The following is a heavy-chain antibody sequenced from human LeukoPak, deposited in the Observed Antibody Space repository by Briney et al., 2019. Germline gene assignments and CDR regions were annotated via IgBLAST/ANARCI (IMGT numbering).Heavy chain of an antibody. CDR2: ISTYNGNT. D-gene: IGHD1-26*01. J-gene: IGHJ4*02. CDR1: GYTFTCYV. V-gene: IGHV1-18*01. Sequence: GASVTVSFTSSGYTFTCYVFSWVRQAPGQGLGGMGWISTYNGNTNYAQKLQGRVSMTTDTSTSTAYMELRSLRSDDTAVYYCARDRAGGGATPFDYWGQGTLVTVSS. CDR3: ARDRAGGGATPFDY.